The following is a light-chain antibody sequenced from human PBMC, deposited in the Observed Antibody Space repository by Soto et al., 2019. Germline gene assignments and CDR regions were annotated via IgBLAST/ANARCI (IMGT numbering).Light chain of an antibody. V-gene: IGKV3-15*01. Sequence: EIVMTQSPATLSVSPGERATLSCRASQSVSSNLAWHQQKPGQAPRLLIYGASTRATGIPARFSGSGSGTEFTLTISSLQSEDFAVYYGQQYKNWPRTFGQGTKVEI. J-gene: IGKJ1*01. CDR2: GAS. CDR3: QQYKNWPRT. CDR1: QSVSSN.